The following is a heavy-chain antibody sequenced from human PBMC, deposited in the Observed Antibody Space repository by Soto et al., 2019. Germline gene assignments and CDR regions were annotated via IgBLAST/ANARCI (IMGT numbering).Heavy chain of an antibody. CDR2: IIPILGIA. CDR3: ARVEYCTNGLCYRARNYAFDI. D-gene: IGHD2-8*01. Sequence: QVQLVQSGAEVKKPGSSVKVSCKASGGTFSSYTISWVRQAPGQGLEWMGRIIPILGIANYAQKFQGRVTIAADKSTSTAYMQLSSLRAEDTAVYYCARVEYCTNGLCYRARNYAFDIWGQGTMVTVSS. V-gene: IGHV1-69*02. J-gene: IGHJ3*02. CDR1: GGTFSSYT.